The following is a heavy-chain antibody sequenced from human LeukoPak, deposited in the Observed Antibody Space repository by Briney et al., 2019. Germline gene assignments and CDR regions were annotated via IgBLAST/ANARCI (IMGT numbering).Heavy chain of an antibody. CDR1: GGSFSGYY. Sequence: SETLSLTCAVYGGSFSGYYWSWIRQPPGKGLEWIGEINHSGSINYNPSLKSRVTISVDTSKNQFSLKLSSVTAADTAVYYCARSFGWEARGWFDPWGQGTLVTVSS. V-gene: IGHV4-34*01. J-gene: IGHJ5*02. CDR3: ARSFGWEARGWFDP. D-gene: IGHD6-19*01. CDR2: INHSGSI.